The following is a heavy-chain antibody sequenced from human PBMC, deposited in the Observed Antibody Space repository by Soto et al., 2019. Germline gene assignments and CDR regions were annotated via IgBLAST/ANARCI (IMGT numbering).Heavy chain of an antibody. CDR3: ARVDCGGNCCYFPYY. V-gene: IGHV1-3*04. CDR1: GYIFSTYP. D-gene: IGHD2-21*01. J-gene: IGHJ4*02. Sequence: QVQLVQSGAEVQKPGASVKVSCKASGYIFSTYPVQWVRQAPGQSLEWMGWINTGNGDTKYSQKFQGRVTIARDTSASTAYMELSSLRSEDTAVYYCARVDCGGNCCYFPYYWGQGTLVTVSS. CDR2: INTGNGDT.